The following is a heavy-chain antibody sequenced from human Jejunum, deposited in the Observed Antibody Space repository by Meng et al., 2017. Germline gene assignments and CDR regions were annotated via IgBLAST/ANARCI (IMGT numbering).Heavy chain of an antibody. CDR1: GGSFSGYY. CDR2: INHSGST. V-gene: IGHV4-34*01. J-gene: IGHJ4*02. CDR3: TRVFDS. Sequence: QVQLQQLGAGLLKPSGTLSLTCAVYGGSFSGYYWSWIRQPPGKGLEWIGEINHSGSTNYNPSLKSRVTISVDTSKNQFSLKLSSVTAADTAVYYCTRVFDSWGQGTLVTVSS.